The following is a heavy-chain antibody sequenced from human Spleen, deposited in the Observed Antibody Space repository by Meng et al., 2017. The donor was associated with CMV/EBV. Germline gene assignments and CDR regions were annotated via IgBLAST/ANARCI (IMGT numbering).Heavy chain of an antibody. CDR1: GFTFSSYW. J-gene: IGHJ4*02. CDR2: INSDGSST. Sequence: SCAASGFTFSSYWMHWVRQAPGKGLVWVSRINSDGSSTSYADSAKGRLTISRDSSKNTLYLQMNSLRAEDTAVYYCARAGEYYEGTGYGPVDFWGQGTLVTVSS. D-gene: IGHD3-22*01. V-gene: IGHV3-74*01. CDR3: ARAGEYYEGTGYGPVDF.